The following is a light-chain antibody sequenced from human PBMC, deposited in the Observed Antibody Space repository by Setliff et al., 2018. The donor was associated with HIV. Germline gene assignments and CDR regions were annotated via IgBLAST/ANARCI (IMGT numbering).Light chain of an antibody. CDR3: LLFMSTAYV. J-gene: IGLJ1*01. V-gene: IGLV8-61*01. CDR1: SGAVSNSHK. Sequence: QTVVTQEPSLSVSPGGTPTLTCGLSSGAVSNSHKPSWYQQTPGQPPRTLIYDTNSRSSGVPDRFSGSIFGNTAALTITGAQADDESDYYCLLFMSTAYVFGTGTKVTVL. CDR2: DTN.